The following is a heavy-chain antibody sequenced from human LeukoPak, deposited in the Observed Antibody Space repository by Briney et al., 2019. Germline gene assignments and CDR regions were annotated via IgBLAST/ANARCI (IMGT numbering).Heavy chain of an antibody. Sequence: SETLCLICTVSGGSISSSSYYWGWIRQPPGKGLEWIGSIYYSGSTYYNPSLESRVTISVDTSKNQFSLKLSSVTAADTAVYYCARHRIYDILTGYYYMGVWGKRATVTVSS. V-gene: IGHV4-39*01. D-gene: IGHD3-9*01. J-gene: IGHJ6*03. CDR3: ARHRIYDILTGYYYMGV. CDR1: GGSISSSSYY. CDR2: IYYSGST.